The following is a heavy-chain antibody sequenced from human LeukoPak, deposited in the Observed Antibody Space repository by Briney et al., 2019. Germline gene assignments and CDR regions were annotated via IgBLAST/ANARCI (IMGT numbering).Heavy chain of an antibody. V-gene: IGHV1-46*01. CDR2: INPSGGST. CDR1: GYTFTSYY. CDR3: ARGNPSLGAFDI. J-gene: IGHJ3*02. D-gene: IGHD7-27*01. Sequence: VASVKVSCKASGYTFTSYYMHWVRQAPGQGLEWMGIINPSGGSTSYAQKFQGRVAMTRDTSASTVYMELSSLRSEDTAVYYCARGNPSLGAFDIWGQGTMVTVSS.